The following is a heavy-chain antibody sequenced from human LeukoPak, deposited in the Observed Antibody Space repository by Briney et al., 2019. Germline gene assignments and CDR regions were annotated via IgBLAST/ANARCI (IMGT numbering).Heavy chain of an antibody. CDR2: INAGNGNT. CDR1: GYTFTSYA. Sequence: ASVKVSCTASGYTFTSYAMHWVRQAPGQRLEWMGWINAGNGNTKYSQKFQGRVTITRDTSASTAYMELSSLRSEDTAVYYCARAPRFGFLEWLLYDYWGQGTLVTVSS. CDR3: ARAPRFGFLEWLLYDY. D-gene: IGHD3-3*01. J-gene: IGHJ4*02. V-gene: IGHV1-3*01.